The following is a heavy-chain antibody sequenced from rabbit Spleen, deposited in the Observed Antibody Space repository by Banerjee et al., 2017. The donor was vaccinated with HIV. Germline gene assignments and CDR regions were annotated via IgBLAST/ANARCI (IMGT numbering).Heavy chain of an antibody. CDR2: IYTGNGKT. V-gene: IGHV1S40*01. CDR1: GFSFSSGYD. Sequence: QSLEESGGDLVKPGASLTLTCKASGFSFSSGYDMCWVRQAPGKGLEWIGCIYTGNGKTYYASWAKGRFTFSKTSSTTVTLQMTSLTVADTATYFCARDASTSFSTYGMDLWGPGTLVTVS. D-gene: IGHD1-1*01. CDR3: ARDASTSFSTYGMDL. J-gene: IGHJ6*01.